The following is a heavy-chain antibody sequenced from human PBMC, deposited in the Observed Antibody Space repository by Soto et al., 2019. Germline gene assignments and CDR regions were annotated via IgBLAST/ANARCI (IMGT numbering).Heavy chain of an antibody. Sequence: QAQLVESGGGVVQPGRSLRLSCAAVRFTFSSYGMQWVRQAPGTGLEWVAVISYDGGLQHYADSVKGRFTISRDNSKNMVLLQMNSLRAEDTAVYYCVSDRGYGHASVPYSWGQGTLVSVSS. CDR2: ISYDGGLQ. CDR1: RFTFSSYG. D-gene: IGHD5-18*01. CDR3: VSDRGYGHASVPYS. V-gene: IGHV3-30*03. J-gene: IGHJ4*02.